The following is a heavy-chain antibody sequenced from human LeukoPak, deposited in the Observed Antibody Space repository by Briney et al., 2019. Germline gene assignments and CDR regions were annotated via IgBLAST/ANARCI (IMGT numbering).Heavy chain of an antibody. CDR2: IKSKSDGGTT. Sequence: PGGSLRLSCAASGLTFTHAWMSWVRQTPGKGLEWVGRIKSKSDGGTTAYAAPVKGRFTISRDDSKNTVYLQLNSLKTEDTAVYYCTTEPIDYFDTSGYLDYWGQGTLVTVSS. J-gene: IGHJ4*02. D-gene: IGHD3-22*01. CDR3: TTEPIDYFDTSGYLDY. V-gene: IGHV3-15*01. CDR1: GLTFTHAW.